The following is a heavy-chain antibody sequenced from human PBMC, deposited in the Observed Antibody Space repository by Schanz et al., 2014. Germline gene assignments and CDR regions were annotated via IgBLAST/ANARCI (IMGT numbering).Heavy chain of an antibody. J-gene: IGHJ4*02. CDR1: GFTFSTYY. D-gene: IGHD1-26*01. V-gene: IGHV3-21*01. Sequence: EVQLLESGGGLVQPGGSLRLSCAASGFTFSTYYMNWVRQAPGKGLEWVSSISSSSSYISYADSVKGRFTISRDNAKNSLYLRMNSLRAEDTAVYYCAREVGGSFGQHYWGQGALVTVSS. CDR2: ISSSSSYI. CDR3: AREVGGSFGQHY.